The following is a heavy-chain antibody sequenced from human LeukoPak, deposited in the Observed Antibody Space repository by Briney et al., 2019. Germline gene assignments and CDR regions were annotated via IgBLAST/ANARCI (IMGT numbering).Heavy chain of an antibody. D-gene: IGHD1-1*01. CDR2: IWYDGSNK. CDR1: GFTFSSYG. J-gene: IGHJ4*02. Sequence: GGSLRLSCAASGFTFSSYGMHWVRQAPGKGLEWVAVIWYDGSNKYYADSVKGRFTISRDNSKNTLYLQMNSLRAEDTAVYYCAKVGGTTPHFDYWGQGTLVTVSS. V-gene: IGHV3-33*06. CDR3: AKVGGTTPHFDY.